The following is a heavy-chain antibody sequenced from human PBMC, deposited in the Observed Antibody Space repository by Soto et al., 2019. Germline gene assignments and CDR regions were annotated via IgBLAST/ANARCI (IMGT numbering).Heavy chain of an antibody. D-gene: IGHD6-13*01. CDR1: GYTFTGYY. CDR2: INPNSGGT. V-gene: IGHV1-2*02. CDR3: ARARIAAAGTKLGNY. J-gene: IGHJ4*02. Sequence: ASVKVSCKASGYTFTGYYMHWVRQAPGQGLEWMGWINPNSGGTNYAQKFQGRVTMTRDTSISTAYMELSRLRSDDTAVYYCARARIAAAGTKLGNYWGQGTLVTVSS.